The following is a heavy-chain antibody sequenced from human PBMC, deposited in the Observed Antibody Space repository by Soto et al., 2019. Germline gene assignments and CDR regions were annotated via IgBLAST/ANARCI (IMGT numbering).Heavy chain of an antibody. J-gene: IGHJ4*02. Sequence: SETLSLTCSVSGDSISNHYWSWIRQPPGKGLEWIGYIYKSGNTNYTPSLKSRVAISVDTSKNQFSLNLSSVTAADTAVYYCARHRYHDFWNGYHIDCWGQGTLVTVSS. CDR1: GDSISNHY. D-gene: IGHD3-3*01. V-gene: IGHV4-59*08. CDR2: IYKSGNT. CDR3: ARHRYHDFWNGYHIDC.